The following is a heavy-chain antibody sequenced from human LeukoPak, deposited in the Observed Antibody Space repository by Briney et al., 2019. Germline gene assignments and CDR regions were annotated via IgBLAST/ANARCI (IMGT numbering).Heavy chain of an antibody. D-gene: IGHD1-7*01. CDR2: ISSSSSYI. CDR1: GFTFSSYS. J-gene: IGHJ4*02. CDR3: ARAHNWKYGTFDY. V-gene: IGHV3-21*01. Sequence: GGPLRLSCAASGFTFSSYSMNWVRQAPGKGLEWVSCISSSSSYIYYADSVKGRFTISRDNAKNSLYLQMNSLRVEDTAVYHCARAHNWKYGTFDYWGQGTLVTVSS.